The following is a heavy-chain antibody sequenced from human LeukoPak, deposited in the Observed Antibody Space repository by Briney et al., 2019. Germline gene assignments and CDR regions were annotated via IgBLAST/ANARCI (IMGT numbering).Heavy chain of an antibody. J-gene: IGHJ5*02. CDR1: NDSMNSGGYY. CDR2: IYYFGNT. D-gene: IGHD3-22*01. Sequence: TSETLSLTCTVSNDSMNSGGYYWSWIRQHPEKGLEWIASIYYFGNTNYNPSLKSRVIISVDRSKNQFSLQMSSVSAADTAVYYCARGSGYFDSRGTASWFDPWGQGTLVTVSS. V-gene: IGHV4-31*03. CDR3: ARGSGYFDSRGTASWFDP.